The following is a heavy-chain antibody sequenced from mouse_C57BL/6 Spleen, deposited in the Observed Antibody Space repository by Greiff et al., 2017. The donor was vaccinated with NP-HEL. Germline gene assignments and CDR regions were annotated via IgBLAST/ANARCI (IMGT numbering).Heavy chain of an antibody. J-gene: IGHJ3*01. CDR1: GYTFTSYW. Sequence: QVQLQQPGAELVMPGASVKLSCKASGYTFTSYWMHWVKQRPGQGLEWIGEIDPSDSYTNYNQKFKGKSTLTVDKSSSTAYMQLSSLTSEGSAVYYCARRITTAGFAYWGQGTLVTVSA. D-gene: IGHD1-2*01. CDR2: IDPSDSYT. V-gene: IGHV1-69*01. CDR3: ARRITTAGFAY.